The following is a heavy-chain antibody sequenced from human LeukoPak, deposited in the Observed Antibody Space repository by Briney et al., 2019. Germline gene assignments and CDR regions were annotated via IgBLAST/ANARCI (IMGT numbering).Heavy chain of an antibody. Sequence: GGSLRLSCAASGFTFSTYAMSWVRQAPGKGLEWVSAISGSDDRTWYADSVKGRFTTSRDNSKNTLYLQMNSLSDADTAVYYCAKYCGDSSCYSGFDFWGQGTLVTVSS. CDR3: AKYCGDSSCYSGFDF. CDR1: GFTFSTYA. CDR2: ISGSDDRT. V-gene: IGHV3-23*01. J-gene: IGHJ4*02. D-gene: IGHD2-15*01.